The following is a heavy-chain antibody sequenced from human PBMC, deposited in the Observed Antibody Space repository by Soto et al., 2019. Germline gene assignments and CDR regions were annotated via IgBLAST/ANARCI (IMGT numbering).Heavy chain of an antibody. J-gene: IGHJ6*03. Sequence: QVQLQQWGAGLLKPSETLSLTCAVYGGSFSGFYWSWIRQPPGKGLEWIGEINHSGSTNYNPSLKSRVTISVDTAKNQFSLKLSSVTAADTALYYWASIARRSYYYMDVWGKGTTVTVSS. D-gene: IGHD3-16*02. CDR1: GGSFSGFY. V-gene: IGHV4-34*01. CDR2: INHSGST. CDR3: ASIARRSYYYMDV.